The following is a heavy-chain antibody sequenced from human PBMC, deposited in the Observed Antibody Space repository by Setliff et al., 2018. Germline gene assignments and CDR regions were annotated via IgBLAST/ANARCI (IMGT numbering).Heavy chain of an antibody. D-gene: IGHD6-13*01. CDR3: ATLIKYSSSWPHDAFDI. Sequence: ASVKVSCKASGYTFTSYDINWVRQATGQGLEWTGWMNPNSGNTGYAQKFQGRVTMTRNTSISTAYMELSSLRSEDTAVYYCATLIKYSSSWPHDAFDIWGQGTMVTVSS. V-gene: IGHV1-8*01. J-gene: IGHJ3*02. CDR2: MNPNSGNT. CDR1: GYTFTSYD.